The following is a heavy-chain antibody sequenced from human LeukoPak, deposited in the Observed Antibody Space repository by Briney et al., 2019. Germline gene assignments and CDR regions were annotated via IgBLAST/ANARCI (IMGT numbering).Heavy chain of an antibody. Sequence: GGSLRLSCAASGFTFSSYGMHWVRQAPGKGLEWVAVISYDGNNKYYADSVKGRFTISRDNSKNTLYLQMNSLRPEDTAMYYCARNSPPDYWGQGTLVTVSS. V-gene: IGHV3-30*19. CDR2: ISYDGNNK. D-gene: IGHD2/OR15-2a*01. CDR3: ARNSPPDY. CDR1: GFTFSSYG. J-gene: IGHJ4*02.